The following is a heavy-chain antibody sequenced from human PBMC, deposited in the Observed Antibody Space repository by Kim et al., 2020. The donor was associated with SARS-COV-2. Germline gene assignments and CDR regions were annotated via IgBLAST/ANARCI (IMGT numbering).Heavy chain of an antibody. CDR3: ARGQIAGAIGV. Sequence: GGSLRLSCTASGFTFSNYDMHWVRQATGKGLEWLSGIGRGGDTYYTGSVKDRFTISRENAKNSLYLQLNNRRVGDTAVYYCARGQIAGAIGVWGQGTLVTVST. CDR1: GFTFSNYD. J-gene: IGHJ4*02. V-gene: IGHV3-13*01. CDR2: IGRGGDT. D-gene: IGHD1-26*01.